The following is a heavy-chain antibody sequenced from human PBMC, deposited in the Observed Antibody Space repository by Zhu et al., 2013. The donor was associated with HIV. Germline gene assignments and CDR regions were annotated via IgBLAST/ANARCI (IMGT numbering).Heavy chain of an antibody. CDR1: GGSFSGYY. J-gene: IGHJ3*02. CDR2: INHSGST. Sequence: QVQLQQWGAGLLKPSETLSLTCAVYGGSFSGYYWSWIRQPPGKGLEWIGEINHSGSTNYNPSLKSRVTISVDTSKNQFSLKLSSVTAADTAVYYCAREAATYCGGDCYIGDDAFDIWGQGTMVTVSS. D-gene: IGHD2-21*02. CDR3: AREAATYCGGDCYIGDDAFDI. V-gene: IGHV4-34*01.